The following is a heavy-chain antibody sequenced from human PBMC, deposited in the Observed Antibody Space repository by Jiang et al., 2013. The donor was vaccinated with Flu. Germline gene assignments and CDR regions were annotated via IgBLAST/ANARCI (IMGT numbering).Heavy chain of an antibody. CDR3: ARSAYDILTGYWAQFGY. J-gene: IGHJ4*02. CDR1: GGSISSYY. V-gene: IGHV4-59*01. CDR2: IYYSGST. Sequence: GPGLVKPSETLSLTCTVSGGSISSYYWSWIRQPPGKGLEWIGYIYYSGSTNYNPSLKSRVTISVDTSKNQFSLKLSSVTAADTAVYYCARSAYDILTGYWAQFGYWGQGTLVTVSS. D-gene: IGHD3-9*01.